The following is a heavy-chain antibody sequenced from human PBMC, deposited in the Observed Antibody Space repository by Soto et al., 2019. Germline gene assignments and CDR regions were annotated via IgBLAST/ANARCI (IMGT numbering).Heavy chain of an antibody. CDR3: VKVAQGEPLISDYGLDV. CDR2: ISSDGNNE. J-gene: IGHJ6*02. D-gene: IGHD2-21*01. CDR1: GFPFNDYV. V-gene: IGHV3-30*18. Sequence: GGSLRLSCAASGFPFNDYVMFWVRQAPGKGLEWVAFISSDGNNEYYADSVKGRFTVSRDNSRNTLYVQMNSLRSEDTAVYYCVKVAQGEPLISDYGLDVWGQGTTVTVSS.